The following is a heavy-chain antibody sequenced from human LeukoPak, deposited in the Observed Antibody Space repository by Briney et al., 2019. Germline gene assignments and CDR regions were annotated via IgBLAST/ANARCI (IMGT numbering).Heavy chain of an antibody. V-gene: IGHV5-51*01. CDR2: IYPGDSDT. CDR1: GYSFTSYW. Sequence: GESLKISCKGSGYSFTSYWIGWVRQMPGKGLEWVGIIYPGDSDTRYSPSFQGQVTISADKSISTAYLQWSSLKASDTAMYYCARLSGYSSSWGINWFDPWGQGTLVTVSS. D-gene: IGHD6-13*01. CDR3: ARLSGYSSSWGINWFDP. J-gene: IGHJ5*02.